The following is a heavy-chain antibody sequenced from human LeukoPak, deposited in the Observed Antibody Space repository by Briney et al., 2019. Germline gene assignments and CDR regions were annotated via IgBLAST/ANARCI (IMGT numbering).Heavy chain of an antibody. CDR1: GFSFSTYW. CDR2: IKQDGSEK. V-gene: IGHV3-7*01. J-gene: IGHJ4*02. CDR3: ATYRGSYWGSLFDN. D-gene: IGHD1-26*01. Sequence: GGSLRLSCAASGFSFSTYWMSWVRQAPGKGLEWVANIKQDGSEKYYVDSVKGRFTISRDNAKNSLYLQMNSLRADDTAVYYCATYRGSYWGSLFDNWGQGTLVTVSS.